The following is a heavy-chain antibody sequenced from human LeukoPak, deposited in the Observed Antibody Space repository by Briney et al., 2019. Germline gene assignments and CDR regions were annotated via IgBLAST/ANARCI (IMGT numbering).Heavy chain of an antibody. J-gene: IGHJ5*02. CDR3: ARQVFWSGFAWFDP. CDR2: IIPIFGTA. D-gene: IGHD3-3*01. V-gene: IGHV1-69*06. Sequence: SVKVSCKASGGTFSSYAISWVRQAPGHGLEWIGGIIPIFGTANYAQKFQGRVTITADKSTSTAYMELSSLRSEDTAVYYCARQVFWSGFAWFDPWGQGTLVTVSS. CDR1: GGTFSSYA.